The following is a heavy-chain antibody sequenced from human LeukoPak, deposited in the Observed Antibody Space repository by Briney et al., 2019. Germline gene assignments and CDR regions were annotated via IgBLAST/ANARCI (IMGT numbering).Heavy chain of an antibody. D-gene: IGHD3-3*01. J-gene: IGHJ4*02. CDR3: ARRRGSSSYRDY. Sequence: PSETLSLTCTVSGGSVHSTNHFWGWIRQPPGEGLEWIATISDSGTTYYNPSLKSRISISADTSKNQISLKLNSVTVTDTAVYYCARRRGSSSYRDYWGRGTQAIVSS. CDR1: GGSVHSTNHF. V-gene: IGHV4-39*01. CDR2: ISDSGTT.